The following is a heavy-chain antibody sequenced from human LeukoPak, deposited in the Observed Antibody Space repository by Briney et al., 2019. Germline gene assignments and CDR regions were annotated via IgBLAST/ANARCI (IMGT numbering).Heavy chain of an antibody. Sequence: GGSLRLSCAASGFTFDDYAMHWVRQAPGKGLEWVSGISWNSGSIGYADSVKGRFTISRDNAKNSLYLQMNSLRAEDMALYYCAKAKRRFLEWLPYYFDYWGQGTLVTVSS. CDR1: GFTFDDYA. CDR3: AKAKRRFLEWLPYYFDY. D-gene: IGHD3-3*01. CDR2: ISWNSGSI. V-gene: IGHV3-9*03. J-gene: IGHJ4*02.